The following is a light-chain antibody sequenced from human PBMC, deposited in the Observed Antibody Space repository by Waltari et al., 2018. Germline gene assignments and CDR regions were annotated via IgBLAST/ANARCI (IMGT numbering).Light chain of an antibody. CDR2: RAS. CDR1: QNIYTN. V-gene: IGKV3-15*01. Sequence: EVVMTQSPATLSVSPGERVTLSCRASQNIYTNLAWYQQSPGQPPRLLIYRASARASGIPARFSGSGSGTEFTLTISSLQSEDSAVYYCQQYNVWPPITFGQGTRVEIK. CDR3: QQYNVWPPIT. J-gene: IGKJ5*01.